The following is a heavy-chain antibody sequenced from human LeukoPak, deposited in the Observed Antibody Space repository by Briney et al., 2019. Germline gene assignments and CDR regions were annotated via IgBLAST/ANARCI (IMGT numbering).Heavy chain of an antibody. J-gene: IGHJ3*02. CDR2: ISYDGSNK. Sequence: GGSLRLSCAASGFTFSSYAMHWVRQAPGKGLEWVAVISYDGSNKYYADSVKGRFTISRDNSKNTLYLQMNSLRAEDTAVYYCARDRLWFGELLDAFDIWGQGTMVTVSS. V-gene: IGHV3-30-3*01. CDR1: GFTFSSYA. D-gene: IGHD3-10*01. CDR3: ARDRLWFGELLDAFDI.